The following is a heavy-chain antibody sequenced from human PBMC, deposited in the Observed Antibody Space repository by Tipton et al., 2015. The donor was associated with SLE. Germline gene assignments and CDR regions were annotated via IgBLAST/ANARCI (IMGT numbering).Heavy chain of an antibody. V-gene: IGHV4-39*07. Sequence: GLVKPSETLSLTCTVSGGSISSGSYYWGWIRQPPGKGLEWIGSIYYSGSTYYNPSLESRVTISVDTSKNQFSLKLSSVTAADTAVYYCARHNYYGSGSYVSTEFDYWGQGTLVTVSS. D-gene: IGHD3-10*01. CDR3: ARHNYYGSGSYVSTEFDY. CDR2: IYYSGST. CDR1: GGSISSGSYY. J-gene: IGHJ4*02.